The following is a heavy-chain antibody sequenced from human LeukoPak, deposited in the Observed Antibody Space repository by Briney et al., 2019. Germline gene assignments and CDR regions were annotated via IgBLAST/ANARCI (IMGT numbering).Heavy chain of an antibody. CDR3: ARESSGYSAKPLNWFDP. CDR2: IFYSGST. V-gene: IGHV4-39*07. J-gene: IGHJ5*02. CDR1: GGSISTSNYY. Sequence: SETLSLTCTVSGGSISTSNYYWGWIRQPPGKGLEWIGNIFYSGSTYYSPSLKSRVTISVDTSKNQFSLKLSSVTAADTAVYYCARESSGYSAKPLNWFDPWGQGTLVTVSS. D-gene: IGHD3-22*01.